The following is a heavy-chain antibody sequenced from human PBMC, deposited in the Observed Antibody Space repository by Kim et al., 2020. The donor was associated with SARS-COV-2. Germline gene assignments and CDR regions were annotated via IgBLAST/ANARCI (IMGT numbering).Heavy chain of an antibody. CDR2: ISGSGGST. CDR3: AKDFSPYGGRHTPFPLDY. V-gene: IGHV3-23*01. D-gene: IGHD1-26*01. CDR1: GFTFSSYA. J-gene: IGHJ4*02. Sequence: GGSLRLSCAASGFTFSSYAMSWVRQAPGKGLEWVSAISGSGGSTYYADSVKGRFTISRDNSKNTLYLQMNSLRAEDTAVYYCAKDFSPYGGRHTPFPLDYWGQGTLVTVSS.